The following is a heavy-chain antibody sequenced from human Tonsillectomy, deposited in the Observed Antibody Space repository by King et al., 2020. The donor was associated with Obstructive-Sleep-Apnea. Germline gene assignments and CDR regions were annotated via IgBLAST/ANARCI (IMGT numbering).Heavy chain of an antibody. V-gene: IGHV4-4*02. J-gene: IGHJ4*02. CDR1: GGSISRENW. CDR2: IYHSGIT. Sequence: VQLQESGPGLVKPSGTLSLTCAVSGGSISRENWWSWVRQPPGKGLEWIGEIYHSGITNYNPYLKSRVTISADKSKNQFSLKLSLLTAADTAVYFCARGIVWGSYRYTGYFDYWGQGTLVTVSS. CDR3: ARGIVWGSYRYTGYFDY. D-gene: IGHD3-16*02.